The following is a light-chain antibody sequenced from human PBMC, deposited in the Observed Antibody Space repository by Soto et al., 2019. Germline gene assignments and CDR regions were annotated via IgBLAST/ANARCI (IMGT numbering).Light chain of an antibody. V-gene: IGKV1-5*03. J-gene: IGKJ1*01. Sequence: DIQMTQSPSTLSGSVGDRVTITCRASQTISSWLAWYQQKPGKAPKLLIYKASTLKSGVPSTFSGSGSGTEFTLTISSLQPDDFATYYCQHYNNYSEACGQRPKVEPK. CDR3: QHYNNYSEA. CDR2: KAS. CDR1: QTISSW.